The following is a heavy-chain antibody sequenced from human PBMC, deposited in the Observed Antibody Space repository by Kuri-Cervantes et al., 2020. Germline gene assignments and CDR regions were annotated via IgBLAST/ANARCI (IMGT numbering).Heavy chain of an antibody. V-gene: IGHV4-39*01. D-gene: IGHD5-24*01. J-gene: IGHJ4*02. Sequence: SQTLSLTCAVYGGSFSSSSYYWGWIRQPPGKGLEWIGSIYYSGSTYYNPSLKSRVTISVDTSKNQFSLKLSSVTAADTAVYYCARDRYGYSSLDYWGQGTLVTVSS. CDR1: GGSFSSSSYY. CDR2: IYYSGST. CDR3: ARDRYGYSSLDY.